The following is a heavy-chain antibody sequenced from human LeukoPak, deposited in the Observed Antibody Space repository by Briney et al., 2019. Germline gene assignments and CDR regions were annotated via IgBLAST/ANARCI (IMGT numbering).Heavy chain of an antibody. CDR1: GGTFSSYT. D-gene: IGHD3-22*01. J-gene: IGHJ3*02. CDR3: AICYESSGYYPQNDAFDI. V-gene: IGHV1-69*02. CDR2: IIPIIGIA. Sequence: SVNVSCKASGGTFSSYTISWVRQAPGQGLDWMGRIIPIIGIAKYAQKFQGRVTITADKSTSTAYMELNSLRSEDTAVYYCAICYESSGYYPQNDAFDIWGQGTMVTVSS.